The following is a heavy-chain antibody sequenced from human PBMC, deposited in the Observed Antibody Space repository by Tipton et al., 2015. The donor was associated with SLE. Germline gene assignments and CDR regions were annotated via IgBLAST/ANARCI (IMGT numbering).Heavy chain of an antibody. CDR2: IKQDGSEK. V-gene: IGHV3-7*03. J-gene: IGHJ3*02. D-gene: IGHD3-3*01. CDR3: ARDPSNYDFWSGYYREFDAFDI. CDR1: GFTFSSYW. Sequence: SLRLSCAAAGFTFSSYWMSWVRQAPGKGLEWVANIKQDGSEKYYLDSVKGRFTISRDNAKNSLYLQMNSLRAEDTAVYYCARDPSNYDFWSGYYREFDAFDIWGQGTMVTVSS.